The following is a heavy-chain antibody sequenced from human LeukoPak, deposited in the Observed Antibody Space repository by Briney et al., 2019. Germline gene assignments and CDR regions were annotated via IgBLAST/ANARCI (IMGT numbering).Heavy chain of an antibody. CDR3: AREVVTPYFDY. V-gene: IGHV4-61*02. CDR2: IYTSGST. CDR1: GGSISSGSYY. D-gene: IGHD4-23*01. J-gene: IGHJ4*02. Sequence: SETLTLTCTVSGGSISSGSYYWSWIRQPAGKGLEWIGRIYTSGSTNYNPSLKSRVTISVVTSKNQFSLKLRSVTAADTAVYYCAREVVTPYFDYWGQGTLVTVSS.